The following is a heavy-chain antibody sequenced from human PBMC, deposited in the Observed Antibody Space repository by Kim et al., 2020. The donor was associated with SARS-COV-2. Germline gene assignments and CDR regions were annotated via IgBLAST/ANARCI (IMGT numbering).Heavy chain of an antibody. Sequence: SETLSLTCAVYGGSFSGYYWSWIRQPPGKGLEWIGEINHSGSTNYNPSLKSRVTISVDTSKNQFSLKLSSVTAADTAVYYCASHRTLRNPGFDYWGQGTLVTVSS. CDR2: INHSGST. CDR1: GGSFSGYY. V-gene: IGHV4-34*01. CDR3: ASHRTLRNPGFDY. J-gene: IGHJ4*02. D-gene: IGHD3-3*01.